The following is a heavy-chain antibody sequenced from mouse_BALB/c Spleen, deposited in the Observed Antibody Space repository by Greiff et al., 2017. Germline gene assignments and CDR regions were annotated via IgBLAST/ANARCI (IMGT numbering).Heavy chain of an antibody. CDR3: ARSSHRYYFDY. CDR2: ISYSGST. CDR1: GYSITSDYA. V-gene: IGHV3-2*02. Sequence: DVQLQESGPGLVKPSQSLSLTCTVTGYSITSDYAWNWIRQFPGNKLEWMGYISYSGSTSYNPSLKSRISITRDTSKNQFFLQLNSVTTEDTATYYCARSSHRYYFDYWGQGTTLTVSS. J-gene: IGHJ2*01. D-gene: IGHD2-14*01.